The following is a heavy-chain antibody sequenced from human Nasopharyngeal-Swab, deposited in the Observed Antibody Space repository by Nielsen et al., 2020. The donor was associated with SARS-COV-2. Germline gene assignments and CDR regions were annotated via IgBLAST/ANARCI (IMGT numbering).Heavy chain of an antibody. J-gene: IGHJ4*02. Sequence: GGSLRLSCAASGFTFSSYWMSWVRQAPGKGLEWAANIKQDGSEKYYVDSVKGRFTISRDSAKNSLYLQMNSLRAEDTAVYYCARGGYCSSTSCYFGIQNRVDYWGQGTLVTVSS. V-gene: IGHV3-7*05. CDR2: IKQDGSEK. CDR3: ARGGYCSSTSCYFGIQNRVDY. CDR1: GFTFSSYW. D-gene: IGHD2-2*01.